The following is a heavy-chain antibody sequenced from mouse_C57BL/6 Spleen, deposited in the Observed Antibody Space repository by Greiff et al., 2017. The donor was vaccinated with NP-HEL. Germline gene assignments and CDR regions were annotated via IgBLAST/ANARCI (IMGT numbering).Heavy chain of an antibody. V-gene: IGHV1-52*01. J-gene: IGHJ3*01. D-gene: IGHD2-3*01. Sequence: QVQLKQPGAELVRPGSSVKLSCKASGYNFTSYWMHWVKQRPIQGLEWIGNIDPSDSETHYNQKFKDKATLTVDKSSSTAYMQLSSLTSEDSAVYYCARGEVYDGYFWFAYWGQGTLVTVSA. CDR2: IDPSDSET. CDR1: GYNFTSYW. CDR3: ARGEVYDGYFWFAY.